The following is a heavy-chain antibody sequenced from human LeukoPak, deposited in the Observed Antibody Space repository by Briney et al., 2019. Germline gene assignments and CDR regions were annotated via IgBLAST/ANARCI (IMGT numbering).Heavy chain of an antibody. CDR2: ILPNSGAT. CDR1: GYTFSDHY. D-gene: IGHD5-12*01. V-gene: IGHV1-2*02. Sequence: ASVTVSFTASGYTFSDHYVHWVRQAPGQGLEWLGWILPNSGATEYAQNFQGRVTMTRDTSISTAYMELSRLRSDDTAIYFCARADSVPARGYDYWCMDVWGKGTTVTVSS. J-gene: IGHJ6*03. CDR3: ARADSVPARGYDYWCMDV.